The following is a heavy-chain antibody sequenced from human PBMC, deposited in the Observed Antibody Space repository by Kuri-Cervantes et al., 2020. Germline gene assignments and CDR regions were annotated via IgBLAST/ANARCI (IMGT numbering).Heavy chain of an antibody. J-gene: IGHJ3*02. V-gene: IGHV4-59*08. CDR2: IYYSGST. Sequence: SETLSLTCTVSGGSISSYYWSWIRQPPGKGLEWIGYIYYSGSTNYNPSLKSRVTISVDTSKNQFSLKLSSVTAADTAVYYCAKASLGYCSGGSCGDAFDIWGQGTMVTVSS. CDR3: AKASLGYCSGGSCGDAFDI. D-gene: IGHD2-15*01. CDR1: GGSISSYY.